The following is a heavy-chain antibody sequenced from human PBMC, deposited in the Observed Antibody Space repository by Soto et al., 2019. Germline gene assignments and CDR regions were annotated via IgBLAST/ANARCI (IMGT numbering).Heavy chain of an antibody. Sequence: QVPLVESGGGVVQPGRSLRLSCAASGFTFSSYAMHWVRQAPGKGLEWVAVISYDGSNKYYADSVKGRFTISRDNSKNTLYLQMNSLRAEDTAVYYCARDLSGEYYYYGMDVWGQGTTVTVSS. CDR2: ISYDGSNK. CDR1: GFTFSSYA. V-gene: IGHV3-30-3*01. J-gene: IGHJ6*02. D-gene: IGHD1-26*01. CDR3: ARDLSGEYYYYGMDV.